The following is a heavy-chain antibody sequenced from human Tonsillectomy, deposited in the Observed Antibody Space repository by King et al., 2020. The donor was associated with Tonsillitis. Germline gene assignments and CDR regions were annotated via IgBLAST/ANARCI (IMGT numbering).Heavy chain of an antibody. J-gene: IGHJ4*02. CDR1: GFTFSSYE. D-gene: IGHD2-15*01. CDR2: ISSSGSAI. CDR3: ARLGLLPFFDY. V-gene: IGHV3-48*03. Sequence: VQLVESGGSLVQPGGSLRLSCAASGFTFSSYEMNWVRQAPGKGLEWVSYISSSGSAIYYADSVKGRFTISRDNAKNSLYLQMNSLRAEDTAVYYCARLGLLPFFDYWGQGTLVTVSS.